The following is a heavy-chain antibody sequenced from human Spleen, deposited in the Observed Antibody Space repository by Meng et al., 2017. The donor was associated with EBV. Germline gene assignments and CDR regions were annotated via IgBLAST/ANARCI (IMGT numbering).Heavy chain of an antibody. J-gene: IGHJ5*02. Sequence: QGQLQQWGAGLLKPSXXLSLTCAVSGGAISTINYSWSWIRQPPGKGLEWIGNIYHSGSTYYNASLQRRVSISLDKSNNQFSLGLTSVTAADTAVYYCARDRGFAELSFDTWGQGTRAPSPQ. CDR1: GGAISTINYS. D-gene: IGHD3-10*01. CDR3: ARDRGFAELSFDT. CDR2: IYHSGST. V-gene: IGHV4-30-2*01.